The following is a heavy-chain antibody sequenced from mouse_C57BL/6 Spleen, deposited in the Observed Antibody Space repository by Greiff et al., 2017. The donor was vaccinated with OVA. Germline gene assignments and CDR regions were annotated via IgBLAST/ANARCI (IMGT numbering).Heavy chain of an antibody. CDR2: ISSGSSTI. V-gene: IGHV5-17*01. D-gene: IGHD2-4*01. CDR3: ARSGLRAWFAY. CDR1: GFTFSDYG. J-gene: IGHJ3*01. Sequence: EVKLMESGGGLVKPGGSLKLSCAASGFTFSDYGMHWVRQAPEKGLEWVAYISSGSSTIYYADTVKGRFTISRDNAKNTLFLQMTRLRSEDTAMYYCARSGLRAWFAYWGQGTLVTVSA.